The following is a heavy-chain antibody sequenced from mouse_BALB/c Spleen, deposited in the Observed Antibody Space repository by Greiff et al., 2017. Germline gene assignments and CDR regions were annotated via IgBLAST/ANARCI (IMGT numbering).Heavy chain of an antibody. Sequence: VQLQQPGAELVKPGASVKLSCKASGYTFTSYWMHWVKQRPGQGLEWIGEINPSNGRTNYNEKFKSKATLTVDKSSSTAYMQLSSLTSEDSAVYYCAKTYCNLYYFDYWGQGTTLTVSS. V-gene: IGHV1S81*02. CDR1: GYTFTSYW. D-gene: IGHD2-10*02. CDR2: INPSNGRT. J-gene: IGHJ2*01. CDR3: AKTYCNLYYFDY.